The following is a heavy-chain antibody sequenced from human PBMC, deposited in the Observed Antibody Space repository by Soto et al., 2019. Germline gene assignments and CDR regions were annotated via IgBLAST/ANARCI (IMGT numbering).Heavy chain of an antibody. D-gene: IGHD3-22*01. Sequence: VGSLRLSCAASGFTFSNAWMSWVRQAPGKGLEWVGRIKSKTDGGTTDYAAPVKGRFTISRDDSKNTLYLQMNSLKTEDTAVYYCTTPRSGYYSDAFDIWGQGTMVTVSS. CDR1: GFTFSNAW. J-gene: IGHJ3*02. CDR3: TTPRSGYYSDAFDI. CDR2: IKSKTDGGTT. V-gene: IGHV3-15*01.